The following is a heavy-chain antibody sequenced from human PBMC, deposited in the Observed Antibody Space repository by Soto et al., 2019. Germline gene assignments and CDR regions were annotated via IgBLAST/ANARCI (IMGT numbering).Heavy chain of an antibody. CDR3: ARGGYDILTGYYPDSFDY. V-gene: IGHV1-69*13. D-gene: IGHD3-9*01. J-gene: IGHJ4*02. CDR2: IIPIFGTA. Sequence: GSSVNVSCKASGGTFSSYAISWVRQAPGQGLEWMGGIIPIFGTANYAQKFQGRVTITADESPSTANMELSSLRSEDTAVYYCARGGYDILTGYYPDSFDYWGQGPLVTVSS. CDR1: GGTFSSYA.